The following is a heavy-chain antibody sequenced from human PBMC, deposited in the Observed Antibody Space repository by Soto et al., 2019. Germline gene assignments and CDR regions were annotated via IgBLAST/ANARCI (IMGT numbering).Heavy chain of an antibody. D-gene: IGHD2-2*02. J-gene: IGHJ3*02. CDR3: ARDLGYCSSTSCYIRDDAFDI. CDR2: IIPIFGTA. Sequence: KVSCNASLGTFSSYAISWVRQAPGQGLEWMGGIIPIFGTANYAQKFQGRVTITADESTSTAYMELSSLRSEDTAVYYCARDLGYCSSTSCYIRDDAFDIWGQGTMVTV. V-gene: IGHV1-69*01. CDR1: LGTFSSYA.